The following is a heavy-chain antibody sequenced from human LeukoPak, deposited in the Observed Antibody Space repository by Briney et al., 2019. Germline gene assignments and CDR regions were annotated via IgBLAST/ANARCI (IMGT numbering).Heavy chain of an antibody. Sequence: SVKVSCKASGGTFSSYAISWVRQAPGQGLEWMGGIIPIFGTANYAQKFQGRVTITADKSTSTAYMELSSLRSEDTAVYYCARSKKGVGATTFDYWGQGTLVTVSS. CDR1: GGTFSSYA. CDR2: IIPIFGTA. CDR3: ARSKKGVGATTFDY. J-gene: IGHJ4*02. D-gene: IGHD1-26*01. V-gene: IGHV1-69*06.